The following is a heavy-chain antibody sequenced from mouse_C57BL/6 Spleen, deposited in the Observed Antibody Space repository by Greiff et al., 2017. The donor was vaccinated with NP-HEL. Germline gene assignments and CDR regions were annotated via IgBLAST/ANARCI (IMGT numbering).Heavy chain of an antibody. J-gene: IGHJ1*03. CDR1: GYTFTSYW. Sequence: VQLQQSGAELVMPGASVKLSCKASGYTFTSYWMHWVKQRPGQGLEWIGEIDPSDSYTNYNQKFKGKSTLTVDKSSSTADMQLSSLTSEDSAVYYCASEGVAGRYFDVWGTGTTVTVAS. CDR3: ASEGVAGRYFDV. D-gene: IGHD1-3*01. V-gene: IGHV1-69*01. CDR2: IDPSDSYT.